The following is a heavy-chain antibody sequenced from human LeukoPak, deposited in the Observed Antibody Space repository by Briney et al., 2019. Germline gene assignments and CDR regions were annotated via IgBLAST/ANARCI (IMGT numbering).Heavy chain of an antibody. J-gene: IGHJ4*02. Sequence: GGSLRLSCAASGLTFSSYAMNWVRQASGKGLEWVSAISGSGGSTYYADSVKGRFTISRDNSKNTLSLQMNSLRAEDTAVYYCARRAGAYSHPYDYWGQGTLVTVSS. CDR2: ISGSGGST. D-gene: IGHD4/OR15-4a*01. CDR3: ARRAGAYSHPYDY. V-gene: IGHV3-23*01. CDR1: GLTFSSYA.